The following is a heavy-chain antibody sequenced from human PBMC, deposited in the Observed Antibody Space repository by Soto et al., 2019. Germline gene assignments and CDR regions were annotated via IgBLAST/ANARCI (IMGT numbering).Heavy chain of an antibody. J-gene: IGHJ6*03. Sequence: EVQLVESGGGLVKPGGSLRLSCAASGVTFSSFSFNWVRQAPGKGLEWVSFILSSSGSIYYADSVKGRFTISRDNAKNSLYLQMNSLKDEVTAVYYCARDSGEQLVQRGFYYYYMDVWGKGTTVTVSS. CDR2: ILSSSGSI. D-gene: IGHD6-6*01. V-gene: IGHV3-21*01. CDR3: ARDSGEQLVQRGFYYYYMDV. CDR1: GVTFSSFS.